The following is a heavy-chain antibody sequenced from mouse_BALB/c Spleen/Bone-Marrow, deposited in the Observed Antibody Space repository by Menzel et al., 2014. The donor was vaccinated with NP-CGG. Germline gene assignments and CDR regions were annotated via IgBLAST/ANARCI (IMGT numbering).Heavy chain of an antibody. Sequence: VKLVESGPGLVSPSQSLSILCTVSGISLTNYAVTWVRQPPGKGLEWLGVIWGDGSIVYHSALISRLTISKDNSKSQVFLKLNSPQTDDTATYYCANYSGYGAMDYWGQGTSVTVSS. V-gene: IGHV2-3*01. D-gene: IGHD1-2*01. CDR3: ANYSGYGAMDY. CDR2: IWGDGSI. J-gene: IGHJ4*01. CDR1: GISLTNYA.